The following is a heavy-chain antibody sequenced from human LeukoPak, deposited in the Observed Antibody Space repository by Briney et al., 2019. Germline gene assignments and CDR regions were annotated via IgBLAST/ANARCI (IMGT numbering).Heavy chain of an antibody. V-gene: IGHV4-34*01. CDR3: ARGSTARRHWFDP. J-gene: IGHJ5*02. CDR1: GGSFSGYY. D-gene: IGHD5-18*01. CDR2: INHSGST. Sequence: SETLSLTCAVYGGSFSGYYWSWIRQPPGKGLEWTGEINHSGSTNYNPSLKSQVTISVDTSKNQFSLKLSSVTAADTAVYYCARGSTARRHWFDPWGQGTLVTVSS.